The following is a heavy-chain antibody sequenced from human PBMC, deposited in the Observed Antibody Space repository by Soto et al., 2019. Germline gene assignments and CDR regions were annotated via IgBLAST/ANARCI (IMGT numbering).Heavy chain of an antibody. J-gene: IGHJ4*02. CDR2: IIPIFNSA. CDR1: GGTFNNYA. Sequence: QVQLVQSGAEVKRPGSSVKVSCKASGGTFNNYALSWVRQAPGQGLEWMGGIIPIFNSANYAQKFQGRVTTTPDDSTSTAYMELRSLRPDDTAVDYCAREVTVASYSFDFSGQGTLVTVSS. D-gene: IGHD5-12*01. CDR3: AREVTVASYSFDF. V-gene: IGHV1-69*01.